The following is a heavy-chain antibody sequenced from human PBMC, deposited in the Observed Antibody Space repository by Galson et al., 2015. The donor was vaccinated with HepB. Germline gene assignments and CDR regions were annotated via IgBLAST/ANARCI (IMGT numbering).Heavy chain of an antibody. D-gene: IGHD1-26*01. J-gene: IGHJ4*02. CDR1: GFSVSSHNW. CDR2: IHHSGVT. Sequence: ETLSLTCAVSGFSVSSHNWWGWIRQPPGKGLEWIGYIHHSGVTSYSPSLRSRVTMSLDTSKNEFSLRLTSMTAVDTAIYYCARLKSGTYLDFDYWGQGTLVTVSS. CDR3: ARLKSGTYLDFDY. V-gene: IGHV4-28*01.